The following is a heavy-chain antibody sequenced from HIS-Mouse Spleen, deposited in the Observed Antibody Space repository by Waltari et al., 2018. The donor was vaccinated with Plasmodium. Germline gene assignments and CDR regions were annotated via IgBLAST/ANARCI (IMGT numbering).Heavy chain of an antibody. Sequence: QVQLQQWGAGLLKPSETLSLTCAVYGGSFSGYYWSWIRQPPGKGLEWIGEINPSGSTHDHPSLKSRVTISVDTSKNQFSLKLSSVTAADTAVYYWARGGVAVAGTYYFDYWGQGTLVTVSS. V-gene: IGHV4-34*01. J-gene: IGHJ4*02. CDR1: GGSFSGYY. D-gene: IGHD6-19*01. CDR2: INPSGST. CDR3: ARGGVAVAGTYYFDY.